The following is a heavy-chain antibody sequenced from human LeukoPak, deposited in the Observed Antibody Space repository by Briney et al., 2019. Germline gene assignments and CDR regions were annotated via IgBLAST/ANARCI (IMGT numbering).Heavy chain of an antibody. J-gene: IGHJ5*02. D-gene: IGHD2-15*01. CDR3: ARDEGYCSGGSCRTTREHNWFDP. CDR2: IIPTFGTA. CDR1: GGILSSCG. V-gene: IGHV1-69*05. Sequence: AAVKVACKGCGGILSSCGISCVKQAAGQGRECRGRIIPTFGTANYAQKFQGRVTITTDESTSTAYVELSSLGSEDTALYYFARDEGYCSGGSCRTTREHNWFDPWGQGTLVTVSS.